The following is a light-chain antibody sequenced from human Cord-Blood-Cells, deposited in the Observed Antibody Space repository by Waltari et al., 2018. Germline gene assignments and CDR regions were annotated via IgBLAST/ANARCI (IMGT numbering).Light chain of an antibody. J-gene: IGKJ2*01. CDR3: QQSYSTPYT. CDR2: AAS. V-gene: IGKV1-39*01. Sequence: DIQMTQSPSSLSPSVGDRVTITCRASQSTSNYLNWYQQKQGKAPKLLIYAASSLQSWVPSRFSGSGSGTDFTLTISSLQPEDFATYYCQQSYSTPYTFGQGTKLEIK. CDR1: QSTSNY.